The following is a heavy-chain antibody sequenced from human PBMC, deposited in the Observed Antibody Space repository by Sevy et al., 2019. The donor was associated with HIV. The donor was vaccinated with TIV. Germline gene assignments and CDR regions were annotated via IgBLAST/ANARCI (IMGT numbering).Heavy chain of an antibody. V-gene: IGHV3-30*18. CDR2: ISYDGSDK. CDR1: GFTFSSFG. D-gene: IGHD3-10*01. CDR3: AKDGPPYYTSGSYMYYFDY. J-gene: IGHJ4*02. Sequence: GGSLRLSCAASGFTFSSFGMHWVRQVPGKGLEWVSFISYDGSDKRSVDSVKGRFTISRNSSKNTLYLQMNSLRGGDTDVYYCAKDGPPYYTSGSYMYYFDYWGQRALVTVSS.